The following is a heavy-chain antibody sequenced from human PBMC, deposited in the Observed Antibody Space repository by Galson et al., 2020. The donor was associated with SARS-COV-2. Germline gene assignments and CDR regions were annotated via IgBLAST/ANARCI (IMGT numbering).Heavy chain of an antibody. V-gene: IGHV3-30*04. Sequence: GGSLRLSCAASGFTFSSYAMHWVRQAPGKGLEWVAVISYDGSNKYYADSVKGRFTISRDNSKNTLYLQMNSLRAEDTAVYYCAKTYSGSYRGWFDLWGRGTLVTVSS. CDR2: ISYDGSNK. CDR3: AKTYSGSYRGWFDL. D-gene: IGHD1-26*01. J-gene: IGHJ2*01. CDR1: GFTFSSYA.